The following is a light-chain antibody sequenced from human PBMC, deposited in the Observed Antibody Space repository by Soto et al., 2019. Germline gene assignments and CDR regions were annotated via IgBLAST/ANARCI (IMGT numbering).Light chain of an antibody. Sequence: EVVLTQSPAILSLSPGERATLSCRASQSVSSYLAWYQQKPGQTPRLLIYDASNRATGIPARFSGSGSGTDFILTISSLEPEDFAVYFCQQRGNWPPTFGPGTKVDI. J-gene: IGKJ3*01. V-gene: IGKV3-11*01. CDR2: DAS. CDR1: QSVSSY. CDR3: QQRGNWPPT.